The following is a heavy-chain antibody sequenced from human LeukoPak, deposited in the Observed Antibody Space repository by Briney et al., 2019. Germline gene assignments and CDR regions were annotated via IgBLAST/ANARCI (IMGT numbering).Heavy chain of an antibody. V-gene: IGHV3-49*04. Sequence: PGRSLRLSCTASAVNFGGYAMSWVRQAPGKGLEWVGFIRSKAYGGTTEYAASVRGRFTISRDDSKSIAYLQMNSLKTEDTVVCYCNCLGRGSLDYWGQGTLVTVSS. CDR3: NCLGRGSLDY. J-gene: IGHJ4*02. CDR1: AVNFGGYA. CDR2: IRSKAYGGTT. D-gene: IGHD1-26*01.